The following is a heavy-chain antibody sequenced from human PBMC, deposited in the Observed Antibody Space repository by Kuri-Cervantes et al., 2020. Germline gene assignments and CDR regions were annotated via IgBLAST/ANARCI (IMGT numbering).Heavy chain of an antibody. CDR3: ARPRITMVRGVYYYGMDV. D-gene: IGHD3-10*01. J-gene: IGHJ6*02. CDR1: GYTFTGYY. V-gene: IGHV1-46*01. CDR2: INPSGGST. Sequence: ASVKVSCKASGYTFTGYYMHWVRQAPGQGLEWRGIINPSGGSTSYAQKFQGRVTMTRDTSTSTVYMELSSLRSEDTAVYYCARPRITMVRGVYYYGMDVWGQGTTVTVSS.